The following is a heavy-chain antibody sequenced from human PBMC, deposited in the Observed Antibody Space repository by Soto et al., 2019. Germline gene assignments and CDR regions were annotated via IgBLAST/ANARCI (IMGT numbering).Heavy chain of an antibody. CDR2: IYHSGST. CDR1: GGSISSSNW. J-gene: IGHJ4*02. D-gene: IGHD4-17*01. CDR3: AREGPDYGGNPAFDY. Sequence: QVQLQESGPGRVKPSGTLSLTCAVSGGSISSSNWWSWVRQPPGKGLEWIGEIYHSGSTNYNPSLKSRVTISVDKSKNQFSLKLSSVTAADTAVYYCAREGPDYGGNPAFDYWGQGTLVTVSS. V-gene: IGHV4-4*02.